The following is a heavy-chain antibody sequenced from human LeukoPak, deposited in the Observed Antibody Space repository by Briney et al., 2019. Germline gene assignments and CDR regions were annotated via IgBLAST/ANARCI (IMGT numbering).Heavy chain of an antibody. CDR2: INHSGST. J-gene: IGHJ5*02. D-gene: IGHD2-2*01. CDR3: ARTPCSSTSCLIWFDP. CDR1: GGSFSGYY. V-gene: IGHV4-34*01. Sequence: SETLSLTCAVYGGSFSGYYWSWIRQPPGKGLEWIGEINHSGSTNYNPSLKSRVTISVDTSKNQFSLKLSSVTAADTAVYYCARTPCSSTSCLIWFDPWGQGTLVTVSS.